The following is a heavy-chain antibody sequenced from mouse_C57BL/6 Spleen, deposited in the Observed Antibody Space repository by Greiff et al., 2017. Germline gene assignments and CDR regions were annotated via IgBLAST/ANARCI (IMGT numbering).Heavy chain of an antibody. Sequence: QVQLQQPGTELVKPGASVKLSCKASGYTFTSYWMHWVKQRPGQGLEWLGNIYPSNGGTKYNEKFKSKATLTVDQSSSPAYMQLSSLTSEDSAVYYCARHYGSSYEGYYWGQGTTLTVSS. J-gene: IGHJ2*01. CDR1: GYTFTSYW. D-gene: IGHD1-1*01. V-gene: IGHV1-53*01. CDR2: IYPSNGGT. CDR3: ARHYGSSYEGYY.